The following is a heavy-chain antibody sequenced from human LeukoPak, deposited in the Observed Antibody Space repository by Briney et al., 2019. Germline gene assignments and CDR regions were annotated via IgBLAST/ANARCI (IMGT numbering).Heavy chain of an antibody. D-gene: IGHD3-9*01. CDR1: GGSISSYY. CDR3: ARTEVLRYFDWLLSGGYFDY. Sequence: SETLSLTCTVSGGSISSYYWSWIRQPAGKGLEWIGRIYTSGSTNYNPSLKSRVTISVDTSKNQFSLKLSSVTAADTAVYYCARTEVLRYFDWLLSGGYFDYWGQGTLVTVSS. V-gene: IGHV4-4*07. J-gene: IGHJ4*02. CDR2: IYTSGST.